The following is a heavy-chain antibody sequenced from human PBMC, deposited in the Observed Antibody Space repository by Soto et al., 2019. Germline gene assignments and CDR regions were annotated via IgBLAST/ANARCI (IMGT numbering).Heavy chain of an antibody. D-gene: IGHD4-17*01. J-gene: IGHJ4*02. V-gene: IGHV4-61*08. CDR2: VYYSGTT. CDR3: ARTTAVPNSLRSRYFFDY. CDR1: NFSITDGFH. Sequence: PSETLSLTCFVSNFSITDGFHWSWIRQPPGKRLEWIGYVYYSGTTNYNPSLKSRVTISVDLSKNQFSLRLSSVTTADTALYYCARTTAVPNSLRSRYFFDYWGQGTLVTVS.